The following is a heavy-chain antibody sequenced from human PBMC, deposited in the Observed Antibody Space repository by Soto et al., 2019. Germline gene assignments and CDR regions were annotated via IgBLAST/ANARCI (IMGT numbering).Heavy chain of an antibody. CDR2: ISGSGGST. J-gene: IGHJ4*02. Sequence: LRLSCAASGFTFSGYAMSWVRQAPGKGLEWVSAISGSGGSTYYADSVKGRFTISRDNSKNTLYLQINSLRAEDKAVYYCAKDGFGILTGYPLHYFDYWGQGTLVTVSS. D-gene: IGHD3-9*01. CDR1: GFTFSGYA. CDR3: AKDGFGILTGYPLHYFDY. V-gene: IGHV3-23*01.